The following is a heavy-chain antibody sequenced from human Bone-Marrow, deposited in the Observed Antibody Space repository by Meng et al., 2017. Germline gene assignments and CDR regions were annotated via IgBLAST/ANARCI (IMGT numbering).Heavy chain of an antibody. CDR2: IKHDGTSQ. CDR3: ATSRVFDY. V-gene: IGHV3-7*01. CDR1: GFAFSDHW. J-gene: IGHJ4*02. Sequence: EVLVGGSGGDWVRPGGSLLLACEASGFAFSDHWMNWIRQSPGRGLEWVANIKHDGTSQFYLDSVKGRFTVSRDNAKNSVYLQLNNLRPEDSAIYYCATSRVFDYWGRGTLVTVSS.